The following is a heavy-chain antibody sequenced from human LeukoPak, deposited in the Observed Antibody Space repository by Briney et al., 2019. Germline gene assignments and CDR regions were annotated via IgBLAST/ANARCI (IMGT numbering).Heavy chain of an antibody. D-gene: IGHD3-16*01. CDR2: ISWNSGSI. Sequence: GGSLRLSCAASGFTFDDYAMHWVRQAPGKGLEWVSGISWNSGSIGYADSVKGRFTISRGNAKNSLYLQMNSLRAEDTALYYCAKAPVGEQYYFDYWGQGTLVTVSS. J-gene: IGHJ4*02. V-gene: IGHV3-9*01. CDR1: GFTFDDYA. CDR3: AKAPVGEQYYFDY.